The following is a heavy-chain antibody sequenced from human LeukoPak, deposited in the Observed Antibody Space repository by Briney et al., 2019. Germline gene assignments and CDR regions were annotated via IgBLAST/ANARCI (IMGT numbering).Heavy chain of an antibody. J-gene: IGHJ6*02. CDR1: GFTFSSYG. V-gene: IGHV3-30*03. Sequence: GGSLRLSCAASGFTFSSYGMHWVRQAPGKGLEWVAVISYDGSNKYYADSVKGRFTISRDNFKNTLYLQMNSLRAGDTAVYYCARAGIAAYYYGMDVWGQGTTVTVSS. D-gene: IGHD6-25*01. CDR2: ISYDGSNK. CDR3: ARAGIAAYYYGMDV.